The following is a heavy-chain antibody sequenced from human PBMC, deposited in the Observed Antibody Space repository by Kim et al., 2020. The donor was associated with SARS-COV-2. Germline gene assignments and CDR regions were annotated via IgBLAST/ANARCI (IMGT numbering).Heavy chain of an antibody. CDR2: TT. D-gene: IGHD3-16*01. Sequence: TTYSADPGKGRFTISRDNSKNTLYLQMNSLRAEDTAVYYCAKGGSYIDYWGQGTLVTVSS. V-gene: IGHV3-23*01. J-gene: IGHJ4*02. CDR3: AKGGSYIDY.